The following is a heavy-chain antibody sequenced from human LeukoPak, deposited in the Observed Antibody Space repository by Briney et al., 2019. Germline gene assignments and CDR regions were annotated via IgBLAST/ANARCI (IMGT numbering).Heavy chain of an antibody. CDR2: INPDGSAK. J-gene: IGHJ4*02. V-gene: IGHV3-7*01. D-gene: IGHD1-14*01. Sequence: GGSLRLXXXXXXFXXSTSWMTWVRQAPGKGLEWVANINPDGSAKNYVGFVQGRFTISRDNAKNSVYLQMSSLRAEDTAVHFCARDVAYNAFDYWGQGTLVTVSS. CDR1: XFXXSTSW. CDR3: ARDVAYNAFDY.